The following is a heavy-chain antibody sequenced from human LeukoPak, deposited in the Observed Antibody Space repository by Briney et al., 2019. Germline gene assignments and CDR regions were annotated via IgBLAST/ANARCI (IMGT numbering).Heavy chain of an antibody. D-gene: IGHD3-10*01. Sequence: GGSLRLSCAASGFTFSSYGMHWVRQAPGKGLEWVAVISYDGSNKYYADSVKGRFTISRDNSRNTLYLQMNSLRAEDTAVYYCAKGNMVRGVSPTTWDYGMDVWGQGTTVTVSS. CDR3: AKGNMVRGVSPTTWDYGMDV. CDR2: ISYDGSNK. V-gene: IGHV3-30*18. J-gene: IGHJ6*02. CDR1: GFTFSSYG.